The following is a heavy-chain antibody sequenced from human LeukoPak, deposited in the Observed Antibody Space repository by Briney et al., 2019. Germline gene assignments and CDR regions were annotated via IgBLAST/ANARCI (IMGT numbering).Heavy chain of an antibody. V-gene: IGHV3-23*01. CDR3: AKHNYPFDYYYYMDV. J-gene: IGHJ6*03. CDR1: GASISRYY. D-gene: IGHD1-1*01. Sequence: PSETLSLTCTISGASISRYYWSWVRQAPGKGLEWVSAISGSGGSTYYADSVKGRFTISRDNSKNTLYLQMNSLRAEDTAVYYCAKHNYPFDYYYYMDVWGKGTTVTVSS. CDR2: ISGSGGST.